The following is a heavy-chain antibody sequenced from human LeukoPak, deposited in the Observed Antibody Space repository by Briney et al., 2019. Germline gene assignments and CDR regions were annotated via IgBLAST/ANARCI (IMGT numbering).Heavy chain of an antibody. V-gene: IGHV5-51*01. Sequence: GESLKISWKGSGYSFTSYWIGWVRQMPGKGLEWMGIIYPGDSDTRYSPSSQGQVTISADRSISTAYLQWSSLKASDTAMYYCARHLSGSYDYFDYWGQGTLVTVSS. CDR2: IYPGDSDT. D-gene: IGHD1-26*01. J-gene: IGHJ4*02. CDR3: ARHLSGSYDYFDY. CDR1: GYSFTSYW.